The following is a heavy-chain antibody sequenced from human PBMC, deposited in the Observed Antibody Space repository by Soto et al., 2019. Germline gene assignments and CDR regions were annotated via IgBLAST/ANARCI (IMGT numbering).Heavy chain of an antibody. J-gene: IGHJ4*02. CDR3: VSGYYDSSGYSIDY. V-gene: IGHV1-69*01. CDR2: LILILGTT. CDR1: GGTFSSYA. Sequence: QVQLVQSGAEVKKPGSSVKVSCQSSGGTFSSYAISWVRQAPGQGLEWMGGLILILGTTNYAQKFQGRVTITADESTSTAFMELTSLKSEDTAIYYCVSGYYDSSGYSIDYWGQGTQVTVSS. D-gene: IGHD3-22*01.